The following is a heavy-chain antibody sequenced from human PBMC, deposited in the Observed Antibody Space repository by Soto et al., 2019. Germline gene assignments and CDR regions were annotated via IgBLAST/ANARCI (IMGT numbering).Heavy chain of an antibody. CDR3: ARGPPPPGWLLKTYYLGY. CDR1: GYTFTSYD. CDR2: MNPNSGNT. Sequence: QVQLVQSGAEVKKPGASVKVSCKASGYTFTSYDINWVRQATGQGLEWMGWMNPNSGNTGYAQKFQGRVTMTRNTSIRTAYMELRSLRYEDTAVYYCARGPPPPGWLLKTYYLGYWGQGTLVTVSS. V-gene: IGHV1-8*01. D-gene: IGHD2-21*02. J-gene: IGHJ4*02.